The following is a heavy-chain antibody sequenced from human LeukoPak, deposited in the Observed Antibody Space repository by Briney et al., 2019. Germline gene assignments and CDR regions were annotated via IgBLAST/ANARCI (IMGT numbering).Heavy chain of an antibody. D-gene: IGHD1-1*01. CDR2: IYHSGST. CDR3: ATGGGYNPERRRYYYGMDV. CDR1: GGSISSGGYS. Sequence: PSETLSLTCAASGGSISSGGYSWSWIRQPPGKGLEWIGYIYHSGSTYYNPSLKSRVTISVDRSKNQFSLKLSSVTAADTAVYYCATGGGYNPERRRYYYGMDVWGQGTTVTVSS. V-gene: IGHV4-30-2*01. J-gene: IGHJ6*02.